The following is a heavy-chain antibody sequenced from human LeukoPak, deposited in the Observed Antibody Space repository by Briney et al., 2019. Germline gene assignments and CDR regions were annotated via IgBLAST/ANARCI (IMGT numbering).Heavy chain of an antibody. V-gene: IGHV3-30*03. D-gene: IGHD5-24*01. J-gene: IGHJ6*04. CDR1: GFTFSSYS. Sequence: GGSLRLSCAASGFTFSSYSMNWVRQAPGKGLEWVTLISYSGDNTYYADSVKGRFTFSRDKSKNTLYLQMNSLRPEDSAVYFCASDPRDGGQNVWGKGTTVTVSS. CDR3: ASDPRDGGQNV. CDR2: ISYSGDNT.